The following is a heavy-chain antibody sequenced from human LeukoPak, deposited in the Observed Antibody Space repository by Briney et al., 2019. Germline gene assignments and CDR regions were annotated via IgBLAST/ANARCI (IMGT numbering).Heavy chain of an antibody. CDR1: GFTFSNYW. J-gene: IGHJ5*02. V-gene: IGHV3-74*01. D-gene: IGHD1-26*01. CDR2: INSDETIT. Sequence: GGSLRLFCAASGFTFSNYWMHWVRQPPGKGLVWVSRINSDETITRYADSVKGRFTISRDNGKNTLYLQMNSLRAEDTAVYYCARGLGRMVGGDNWFDPWGQGTLVTVSS. CDR3: ARGLGRMVGGDNWFDP.